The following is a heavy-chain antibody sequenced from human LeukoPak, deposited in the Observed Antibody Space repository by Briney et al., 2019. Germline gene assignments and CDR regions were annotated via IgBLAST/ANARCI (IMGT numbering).Heavy chain of an antibody. J-gene: IGHJ6*03. CDR3: ARYVRGSYFYMDV. Sequence: GGSLTLSCAASGFTFSSYFMSWVRQAPGKGLEWVANIKQDGSDKYYMDSVKGRFTISRDNAKISLYLQLNSLRAEDAAVYYCARYVRGSYFYMDVWGKGTTVTVSS. V-gene: IGHV3-7*01. CDR2: IKQDGSDK. CDR1: GFTFSSYF. D-gene: IGHD3-10*01.